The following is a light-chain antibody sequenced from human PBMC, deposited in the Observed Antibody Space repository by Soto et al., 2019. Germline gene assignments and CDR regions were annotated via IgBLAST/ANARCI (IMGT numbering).Light chain of an antibody. Sequence: DIQMTQSPSTLSASVGDRVTITCRASQSISSWLAWYQQKPGKAPNLLIYKASSLESGVPSRFSGSGSGTEFTLTISSLQPDDFATYSCQQYDSPWTFGQGTKVEIK. CDR3: QQYDSPWT. CDR2: KAS. J-gene: IGKJ1*01. V-gene: IGKV1-5*03. CDR1: QSISSW.